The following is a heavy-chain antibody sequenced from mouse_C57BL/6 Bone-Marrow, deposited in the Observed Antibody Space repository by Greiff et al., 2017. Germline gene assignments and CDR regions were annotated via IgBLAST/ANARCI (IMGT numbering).Heavy chain of an antibody. CDR3: ARNLYGSSPYWYFDV. Sequence: VQLQQSGPVLVKPGASVKMSCKASGYTFTDYYMNWVKQSHGKSLEWIGVINPYNGGTSYNQKFKGKATLTVDKSSSTAYMALNSLTSEDSAVYYCARNLYGSSPYWYFDVWGTGTTVTVSS. D-gene: IGHD1-1*01. J-gene: IGHJ1*03. V-gene: IGHV1-19*01. CDR1: GYTFTDYY. CDR2: INPYNGGT.